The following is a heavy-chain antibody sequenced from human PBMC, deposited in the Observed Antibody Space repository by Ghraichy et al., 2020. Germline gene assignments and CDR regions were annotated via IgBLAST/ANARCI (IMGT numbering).Heavy chain of an antibody. Sequence: SETLSLTCDVSGGSISGYYWSWIRQPPGKGLEWIGEIHHSGITNYNPSLKSRVTISVDTSKNQFSLKLSSVTAADTAVYYCAIAYCSGGSCYHDYWGQGTLVTVAS. V-gene: IGHV4-34*01. J-gene: IGHJ4*02. CDR3: AIAYCSGGSCYHDY. CDR1: GGSISGYY. CDR2: IHHSGIT. D-gene: IGHD2-15*01.